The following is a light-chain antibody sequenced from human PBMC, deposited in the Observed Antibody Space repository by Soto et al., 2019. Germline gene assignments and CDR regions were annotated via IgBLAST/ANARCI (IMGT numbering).Light chain of an antibody. CDR1: GSVVGAYNL. CDR2: EVN. CDR3: CSYAGTVAYV. J-gene: IGLJ1*01. Sequence: QSALTQSAALSGSPGQSKTITCEGIGSVVGAYNLVSWYQQHPGKAPKLIICEVNTRPSGISNRFSGSKSGDTASLTISWLQAEDEADYFCCSYAGTVAYVFGTGTKVTVL. V-gene: IGLV2-23*02.